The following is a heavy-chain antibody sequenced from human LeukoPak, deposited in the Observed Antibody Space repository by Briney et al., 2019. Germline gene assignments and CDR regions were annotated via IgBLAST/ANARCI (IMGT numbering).Heavy chain of an antibody. D-gene: IGHD3-10*01. J-gene: IGHJ6*04. CDR3: ARKSGDGMDV. CDR1: GFTFSSYW. CDR2: IKQDGSEK. Sequence: GGSLRLSCVASGFTFSSYWMSWVRQAPGKGLEWVANIKQDGSEKYYVDSVKGRFTISRDNAKNSLYLQMNSLRAEDTAVYYCARKSGDGMDVWGKGTTVTVSS. V-gene: IGHV3-7*01.